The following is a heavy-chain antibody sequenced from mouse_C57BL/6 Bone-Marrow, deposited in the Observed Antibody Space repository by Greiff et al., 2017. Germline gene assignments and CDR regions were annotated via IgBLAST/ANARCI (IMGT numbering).Heavy chain of an antibody. CDR1: GYTFTSYW. CDR3: ARGDTIIKDYFDY. D-gene: IGHD2-4*01. CDR2: IDPSDSYT. J-gene: IGHJ2*01. Sequence: QVQLQQPGAELVMPGASVKLSCKASGYTFTSYWMHWVKQRPGQGLEWIGEIDPSDSYTNYNQKFKGKSTLTVDKSSSTAYMQLSSLTSEDSAVYYCARGDTIIKDYFDYWGQGTTLTVSS. V-gene: IGHV1-69*01.